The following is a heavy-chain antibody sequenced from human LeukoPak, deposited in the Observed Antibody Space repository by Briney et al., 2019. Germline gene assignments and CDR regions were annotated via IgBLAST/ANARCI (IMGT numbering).Heavy chain of an antibody. CDR1: GFTFSSYA. CDR2: ISGSGGST. Sequence: GGSLRLSCAASGFTFSSYAMSWVRQAPGKGLEWVSAISGSGGSTYYADSVKGRFTISRDNSKNTLYLQMNSQRAEDTAVYYCASQRSSSSDTSCLDYWGQGTLVTVSS. V-gene: IGHV3-23*01. D-gene: IGHD6-6*01. CDR3: ASQRSSSSDTSCLDY. J-gene: IGHJ4*02.